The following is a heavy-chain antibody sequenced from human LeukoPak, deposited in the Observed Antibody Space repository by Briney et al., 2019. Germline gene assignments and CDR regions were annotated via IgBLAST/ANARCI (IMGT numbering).Heavy chain of an antibody. CDR2: IYHSGST. D-gene: IGHD6-6*01. V-gene: IGHV4-4*02. CDR1: GGSISSSNW. J-gene: IGHJ4*02. CDR3: AREVDSSPSGVYFDY. Sequence: PSETLSLTCAVSGGSISSSNWWSWVRQPPGKGLEWMGEIYHSGSTNYNPSLKSRVTISVDKSKNQFSLKLSSVTAADTAVYYCAREVDSSPSGVYFDYWGQGTLVTVSS.